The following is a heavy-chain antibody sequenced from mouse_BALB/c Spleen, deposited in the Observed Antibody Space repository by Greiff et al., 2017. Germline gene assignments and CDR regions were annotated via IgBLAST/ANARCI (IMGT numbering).Heavy chain of an antibody. CDR3: ARLGGNYAMDY. D-gene: IGHD1-1*02. CDR1: GYTFSSYW. CDR2: ILPGSGST. Sequence: VQLQQSGAELMKPGASVKISCKATGYTFSSYWIEWVKQRPGHGLEWIGEILPGSGSTNYNEKFKGKATFTADTSSNTAYMQLSSLTSEDSAVYYCARLGGNYAMDYWGQGTSVTVSS. V-gene: IGHV1-9*01. J-gene: IGHJ4*01.